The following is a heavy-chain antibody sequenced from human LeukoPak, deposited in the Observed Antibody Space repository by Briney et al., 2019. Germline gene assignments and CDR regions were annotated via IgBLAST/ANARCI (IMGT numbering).Heavy chain of an antibody. Sequence: GGSQRLSCAASGFTFSLSAMTWVRQAPGKGLESVAYINKDGSDKYYVDSVKGRFTVSRDNAKNSLYLQMNSLRAEDTAVYYCARDAGYGGNSDYWGQGTLVTVSS. CDR2: INKDGSDK. J-gene: IGHJ4*02. CDR3: ARDAGYGGNSDY. CDR1: GFTFSLSA. D-gene: IGHD4-23*01. V-gene: IGHV3-7*01.